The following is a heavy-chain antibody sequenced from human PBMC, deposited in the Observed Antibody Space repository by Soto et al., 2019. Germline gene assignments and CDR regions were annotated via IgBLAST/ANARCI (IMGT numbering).Heavy chain of an antibody. CDR1: GFTFSSYA. CDR3: AKGKSGGSTYYDFWSGYYLDY. Sequence: PGGSLRLSCAASGFTFSSYAMSWVRQAPGKGLEWVSAISGSGGSTYYADSVKGRFTISRDNSKNTLYLQMNSLRAEDTAVYYCAKGKSGGSTYYDFWSGYYLDYWGQGTLVTVSS. CDR2: ISGSGGST. V-gene: IGHV3-23*01. D-gene: IGHD3-3*01. J-gene: IGHJ4*02.